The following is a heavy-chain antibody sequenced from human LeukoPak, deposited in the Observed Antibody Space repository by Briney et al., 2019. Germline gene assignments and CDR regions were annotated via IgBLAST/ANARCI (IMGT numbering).Heavy chain of an antibody. D-gene: IGHD1-26*01. CDR1: GFTFSSYA. V-gene: IGHV3-30-3*01. CDR2: ISYDGSNK. J-gene: IGHJ3*02. Sequence: GGSLRLSCAVSGFTFSSYAMHWVRQAPGKGLDWVAVISYDGSNKYYADSVKGRFTISRDNSKNTLYLQMNSLRGEDTAVYYCLTIVETTIDAFDICGQGTMVTVSS. CDR3: LTIVETTIDAFDI.